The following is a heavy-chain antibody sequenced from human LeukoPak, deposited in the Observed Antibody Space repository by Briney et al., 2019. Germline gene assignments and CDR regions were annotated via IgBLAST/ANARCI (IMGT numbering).Heavy chain of an antibody. J-gene: IGHJ4*02. Sequence: ASVKVSCKASGYTFISYYMHWVRQAPGQGLEWMGIINPSGGSTSYAQKFQGRVTMTRDTSTSTVYMELSSLRSEDTAVYYCARKYGSGPLGNWGQGTLVTVSS. V-gene: IGHV1-46*01. CDR1: GYTFISYY. CDR3: ARKYGSGPLGN. D-gene: IGHD6-19*01. CDR2: INPSGGST.